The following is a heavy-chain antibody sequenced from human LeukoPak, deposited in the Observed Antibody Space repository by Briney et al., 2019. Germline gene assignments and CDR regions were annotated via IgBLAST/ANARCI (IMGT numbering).Heavy chain of an antibody. Sequence: SQTLSLTCAVSGYSISSNNWWAWIRQPPGKGLEWIGYIYYNGNTYYNPYNPSLTGRVTMSVDTSKNQFSLKLDSVTEIDTAMYYCARNQAVAANRGAFDIWGQGTMVTVSS. CDR3: ARNQAVAANRGAFDI. V-gene: IGHV4-28*02. CDR2: IYYNGNT. D-gene: IGHD6-19*01. CDR1: GYSISSNNW. J-gene: IGHJ3*02.